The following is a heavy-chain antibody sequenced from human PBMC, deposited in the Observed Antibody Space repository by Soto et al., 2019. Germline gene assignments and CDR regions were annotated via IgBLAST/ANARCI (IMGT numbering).Heavy chain of an antibody. CDR2: INPNSGGT. CDR1: GYTFTSYG. Sequence: ASVKVSCKASGYTFTSYGISWVRQAPGQGPEWMGWINPNSGGTNYAQKFQGSVTMTRDTSISTAYMELSGLRPDDTAVYYCARSGSYLSPTFDYWGQGTLVTVSS. D-gene: IGHD1-26*01. J-gene: IGHJ4*02. V-gene: IGHV1-2*02. CDR3: ARSGSYLSPTFDY.